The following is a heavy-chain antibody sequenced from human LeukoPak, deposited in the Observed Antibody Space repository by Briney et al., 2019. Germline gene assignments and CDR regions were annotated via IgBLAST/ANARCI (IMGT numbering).Heavy chain of an antibody. J-gene: IGHJ4*02. CDR3: GTSLMARRESGY. CDR1: GITLTGDW. CDR2: INEVGGGK. V-gene: IGHV3-7*02. D-gene: IGHD5-24*01. Sequence: GGSLRLSCVASGITLTGDWMSCARQAPGKGGEWVAHINEVGGGKYYVEAVEGGFTISRDNVKKSLYLEMDRLRGDGTAVYYCGTSLMARRESGYSGQGGPFTVSS.